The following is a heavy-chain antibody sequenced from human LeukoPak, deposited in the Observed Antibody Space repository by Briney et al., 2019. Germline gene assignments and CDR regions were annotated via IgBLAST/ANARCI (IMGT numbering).Heavy chain of an antibody. D-gene: IGHD3-10*01. J-gene: IGHJ6*03. CDR3: ANSEAGPDYYYYMDV. V-gene: IGHV3-23*01. CDR1: GFTFSSYA. CDR2: ISGSGGST. Sequence: GRSLRLSCAASGFTFSSYAMSWVRQAPGKGLEWVSAISGSGGSTYYADSVKGRFTISRDNSKNTLYLQMNSLRAEDTAVYYCANSEAGPDYYYYMDVWGKGTTVTVSS.